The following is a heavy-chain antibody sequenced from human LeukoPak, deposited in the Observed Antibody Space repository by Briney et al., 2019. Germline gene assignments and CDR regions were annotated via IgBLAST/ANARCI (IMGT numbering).Heavy chain of an antibody. V-gene: IGHV3-30*02. CDR3: ARFLRRPARYYMDV. CDR2: IRYDGSNK. D-gene: IGHD3-10*01. CDR1: GFTFSSYG. J-gene: IGHJ6*03. Sequence: GGSLRLSCAASGFTFSSYGMHWVRQAPGKGLEWVAFIRYDGSNKYYADSVKGRFTISRDNSKNTLYLQMNSLRAEDTAVYYCARFLRRPARYYMDVWGKGTTVTVSS.